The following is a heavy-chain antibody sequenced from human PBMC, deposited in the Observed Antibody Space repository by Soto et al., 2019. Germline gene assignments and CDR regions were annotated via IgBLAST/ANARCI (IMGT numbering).Heavy chain of an antibody. V-gene: IGHV4-39*01. J-gene: IGHJ6*02. CDR1: GGSISSSSYY. D-gene: IGHD3-22*01. CDR3: ARRLYYDSSGFEGGGMDV. CDR2: IYYSGST. Sequence: QLQLQESGPGLVKPSETLSLTCTVSGGSISSSSYYWGWIRQPPGKGLEWIGSIYYSGSTYYNPSXKSRLTTSVXTAKYQXXLKLSSVTAADTAVYYCARRLYYDSSGFEGGGMDVWGQGTTVTVSS.